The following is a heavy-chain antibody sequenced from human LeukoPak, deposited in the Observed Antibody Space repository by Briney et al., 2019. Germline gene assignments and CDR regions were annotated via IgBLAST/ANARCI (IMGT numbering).Heavy chain of an antibody. CDR3: ARDRTAVAGPDWFDP. CDR2: INPNSGGT. V-gene: IGHV1-2*02. Sequence: GASVKVSCKASGYTFTGYYMHWVRQAPGQGLEWMGWINPNSGGTNYAQKFQGRVTMTRDTSISTAYMELSRLRSDDTAVYYCARDRTAVAGPDWFDPWGQGTLVTVSS. D-gene: IGHD1-1*01. CDR1: GYTFTGYY. J-gene: IGHJ5*02.